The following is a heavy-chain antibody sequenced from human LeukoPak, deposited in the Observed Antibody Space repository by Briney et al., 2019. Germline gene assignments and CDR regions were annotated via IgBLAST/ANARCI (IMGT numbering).Heavy chain of an antibody. J-gene: IGHJ4*02. V-gene: IGHV1-69*02. D-gene: IGHD1-26*01. CDR1: GGTFSSYT. CDR2: IIPILGIA. Sequence: SVKVSCKASGGTFSSYTISWVRQAPGQGLEWMGRIIPILGIANYAQKFQGRVTITADKSTSTAYMELSGLRSEDTAVYYCARGVHGSEFDYWGQGTLVTVSS. CDR3: ARGVHGSEFDY.